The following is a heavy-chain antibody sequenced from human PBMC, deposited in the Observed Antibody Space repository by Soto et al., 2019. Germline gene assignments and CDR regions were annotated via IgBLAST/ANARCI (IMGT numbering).Heavy chain of an antibody. Sequence: SETLSLTCTVSGGSIRSYYWSWIRQPPGKGLEWIGYIYYSGSTNYNPSLKSRVTISVDTSKNQFSLKLSSVTAADTAVYYCARLHRGIAAAGYFDYWGQGTLVTVPQ. CDR2: IYYSGST. V-gene: IGHV4-59*08. CDR1: GGSIRSYY. CDR3: ARLHRGIAAAGYFDY. D-gene: IGHD6-13*01. J-gene: IGHJ4*02.